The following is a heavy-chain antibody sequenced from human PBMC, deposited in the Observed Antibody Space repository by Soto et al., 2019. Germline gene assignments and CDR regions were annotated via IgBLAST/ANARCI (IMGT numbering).Heavy chain of an antibody. J-gene: IGHJ3*02. CDR3: ARDSQGWLVSFDI. CDR1: GDSVSGNSAA. CDR2: TYYRSKWYN. V-gene: IGHV6-1*01. Sequence: SQIISLTCAISGDSVSGNSAARNWIRQSPSRGLEWLGRTYYRSKWYNDYAVSVKSRITINPDTSKNQFSLQLNSVTPEDTAVYYCARDSQGWLVSFDIWGQGTMVTVSS. D-gene: IGHD6-19*01.